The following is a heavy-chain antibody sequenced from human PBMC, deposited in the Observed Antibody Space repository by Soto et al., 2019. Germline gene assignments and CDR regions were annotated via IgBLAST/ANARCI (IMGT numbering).Heavy chain of an antibody. V-gene: IGHV1-69*13. D-gene: IGHD5-18*01. CDR2: IIPIFGTA. CDR3: ARNRRGYSYGPFDY. J-gene: IGHJ4*02. CDR1: GGTFSSYA. Sequence: ASVKLSCKASGGTFSSYAISWVRQAPGQGLEWMGGIIPIFGTANYAQKFQGRVTITADESTSTAYMELSSLRSEDTAVYYCARNRRGYSYGPFDYWGQGTLVTVSS.